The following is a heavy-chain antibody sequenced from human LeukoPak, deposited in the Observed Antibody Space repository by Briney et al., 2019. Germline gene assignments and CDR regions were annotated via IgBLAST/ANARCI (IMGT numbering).Heavy chain of an antibody. CDR2: ISYDGSNK. Sequence: GGSLRLSCAASGFTFSSYGMHWVRQAPGKGLEWVAVISYDGSNKYYADSVKGRFTISRDNSKNTLYLQMNSLRAEDTAVYYCARAQGIAVAAFDYWGQGTLVTVSS. CDR3: ARAQGIAVAAFDY. CDR1: GFTFSSYG. D-gene: IGHD6-19*01. V-gene: IGHV3-30*03. J-gene: IGHJ4*02.